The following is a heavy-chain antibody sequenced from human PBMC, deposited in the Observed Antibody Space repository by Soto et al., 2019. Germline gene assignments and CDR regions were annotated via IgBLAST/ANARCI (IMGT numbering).Heavy chain of an antibody. CDR3: AKGRGGSGSLTPRVDF. J-gene: IGHJ4*02. D-gene: IGHD3-10*01. CDR2: ISGGGDTT. CDR1: GFTFNNYA. Sequence: EVPLLESGGGLVQPGGSLRLSCAASGFTFNNYAMSWVRQAPGKGLEWVSAISGGGDTTSYADSVKGRFTVSRDGSKNTLYVQMNSLRAEDTAVYYCAKGRGGSGSLTPRVDFWGQGTLVTVSS. V-gene: IGHV3-23*01.